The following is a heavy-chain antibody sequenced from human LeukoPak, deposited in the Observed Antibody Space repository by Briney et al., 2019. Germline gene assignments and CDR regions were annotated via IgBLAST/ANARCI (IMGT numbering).Heavy chain of an antibody. CDR1: GASFSNSAYY. V-gene: IGHV4-39*01. CDR2: VRCSGIS. CDR3: ARLFFVIDT. Sequence: PSETLSLTCTVSGASFSNSAYYWLWIPQPPGEGLDCIGSVRCSGISFYNVSLKSRVNVSIDTAKNQLSLQRSAVTAAYTAVYYCARLFFVIDTWGQGTLVTVSS. D-gene: IGHD3-16*02. J-gene: IGHJ5*02.